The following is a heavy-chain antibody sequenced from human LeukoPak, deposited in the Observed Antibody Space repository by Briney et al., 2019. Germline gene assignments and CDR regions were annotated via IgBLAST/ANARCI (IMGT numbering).Heavy chain of an antibody. CDR3: ARPLATTVTRYRMDV. V-gene: IGHV3-30*03. J-gene: IGHJ6*02. D-gene: IGHD4-17*01. CDR1: GFSFSGYG. Sequence: GRSLRLSCAASGFSFSGYGMHWVRQAPGKGLEWVAVISYDGSDKKYGDSVKGRFTISRDNSKNTLYLQMNSLRSEDTAVYYCARPLATTVTRYRMDVWGQGTTVTVSS. CDR2: ISYDGSDK.